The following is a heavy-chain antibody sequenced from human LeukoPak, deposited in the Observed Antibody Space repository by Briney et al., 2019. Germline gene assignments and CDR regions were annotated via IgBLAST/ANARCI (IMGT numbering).Heavy chain of an antibody. CDR2: IRYDGSNK. CDR3: ATQSSSFNY. V-gene: IGHV3-30*02. CDR1: GFTFSSYG. Sequence: GGSLRLSYAASGFTFSSYGMHWVRQAPGKGLEWVAFIRYDGSNKYYADSVKGRFTISRDNSRETLYLQMNSLRVNDTAVYYCATQSSSFNYWGQGTLVTVSS. J-gene: IGHJ4*02. D-gene: IGHD2-2*01.